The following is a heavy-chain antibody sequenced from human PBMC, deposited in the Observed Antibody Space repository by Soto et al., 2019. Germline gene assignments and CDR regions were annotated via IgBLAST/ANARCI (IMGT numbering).Heavy chain of an antibody. V-gene: IGHV3-49*04. D-gene: IGHD3-3*01. CDR1: GFTFGDYA. CDR2: IRSKAYGGTT. J-gene: IGHJ6*02. CDR3: SRGASWYDFWSGYPNYYYYGMDV. Sequence: GGSLRLSCTASGFTFGDYAMSWVRQAPGKGLEWVGFIRSKAYGGTTEYAASVKGRFTISRDDSKSMAYLQMNSLKTEDTAVYYCSRGASWYDFWSGYPNYYYYGMDVWGQGATVTVAS.